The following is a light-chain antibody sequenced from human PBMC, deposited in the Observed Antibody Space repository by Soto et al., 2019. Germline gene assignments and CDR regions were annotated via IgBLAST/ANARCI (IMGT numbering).Light chain of an antibody. J-gene: IGKJ5*01. CDR3: QQYGGSPRT. V-gene: IGKV3-20*01. CDR2: GAS. CDR1: QSVSSN. Sequence: EIVMTQSPATLSVSPGERATLSCRASQSVSSNLAWYQQKPGQAPRLLIYGASTRATGISDRFSGSGSGIDFTLTIARLEPEDFAVYYCQQYGGSPRTFGQGTRLEIK.